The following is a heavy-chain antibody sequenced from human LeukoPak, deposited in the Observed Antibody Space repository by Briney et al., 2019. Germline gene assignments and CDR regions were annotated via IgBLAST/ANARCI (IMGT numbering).Heavy chain of an antibody. V-gene: IGHV1-2*04. CDR2: INPNSGGT. J-gene: IGHJ4*02. D-gene: IGHD6-6*01. Sequence: ASVKVSCKASGYTFTSYYMHWVRQAPGQGLEWMGWINPNSGGTNYAQKFQGWVTMTRDTSISTAYMELSRLRSDDTAVYYCARSSNSGDFDYWGQGTLVTVSS. CDR1: GYTFTSYY. CDR3: ARSSNSGDFDY.